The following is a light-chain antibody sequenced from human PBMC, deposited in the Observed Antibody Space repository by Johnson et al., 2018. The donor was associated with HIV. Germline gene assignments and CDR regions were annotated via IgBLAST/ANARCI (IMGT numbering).Light chain of an antibody. J-gene: IGLJ1*01. Sequence: QSVLTQPPSVSAAPGQRVTISCSGSSSNIGDNYVSWYQQLPGTAPKLLIYENNKRPSGIPDRFSGSKSGTSATLGITGLQTGDEADYYCRTWDSSRSSGLYVFGTGTEVTVL. CDR1: SSNIGDNY. CDR2: ENN. V-gene: IGLV1-51*02. CDR3: RTWDSSRSSGLYV.